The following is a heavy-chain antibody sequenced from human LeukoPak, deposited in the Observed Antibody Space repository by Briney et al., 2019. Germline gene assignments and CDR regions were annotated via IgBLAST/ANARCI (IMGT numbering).Heavy chain of an antibody. CDR2: ISSSSSYI. D-gene: IGHD3-3*01. V-gene: IGHV3-21*01. CDR1: GFTFSSYS. CDR3: ARDDYDFHRGLLDY. J-gene: IGHJ4*02. Sequence: PGGSLRLSCAASGFTFSSYSMNWVRQAPGKGLEWVSSISSSSSYIYYADSVKGRFTISRDNAKNSLYLQMNSLRAEDTAVYYCARDDYDFHRGLLDYWGQGTLVTVS.